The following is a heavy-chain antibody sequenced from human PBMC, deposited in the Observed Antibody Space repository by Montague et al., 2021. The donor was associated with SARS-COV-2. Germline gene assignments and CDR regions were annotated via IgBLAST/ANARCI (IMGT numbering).Heavy chain of an antibody. CDR1: GASVTSGPYY. CDR2: MYTSGST. Sequence: TRSLTCSVSGASVTSGPYYWTWIRQPAGKPLEWIGRMYTSGSTFYNPSLQGRVTMSTDSSKNQFSLKLTSVTAADTAVYYCATETAVTMTVVIIPTWGQGTVVTVSS. D-gene: IGHD3-22*01. CDR3: ATETAVTMTVVIIPT. J-gene: IGHJ4*02. V-gene: IGHV4-61*02.